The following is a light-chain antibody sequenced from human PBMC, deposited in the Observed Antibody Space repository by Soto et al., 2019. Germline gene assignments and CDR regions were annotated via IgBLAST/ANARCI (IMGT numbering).Light chain of an antibody. CDR3: SSFTTSSTRV. J-gene: IGLJ3*02. V-gene: IGLV2-14*01. Sequence: QSALTQPASVSGSPGQSITIYCAGTSSDVGTYNYVSWYQQHPGSTPKIIIYEVSNRPSGVSDRFSGSKSGNTASLTISGLQAGDEADYYCSSFTTSSTRVFGGGTKLTVL. CDR1: SSDVGTYNY. CDR2: EVS.